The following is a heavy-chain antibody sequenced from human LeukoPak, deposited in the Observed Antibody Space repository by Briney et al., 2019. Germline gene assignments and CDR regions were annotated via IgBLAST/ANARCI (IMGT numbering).Heavy chain of an antibody. J-gene: IGHJ4*02. CDR1: GGSISSGGYY. V-gene: IGHV4-31*03. Sequence: SQTLSLTCTVSGGSISSGGYYWSWIRQPPGKGLEWIGYIYYCGSSYYNPSLKSRVTVSIDTAKYQFSLNLNSVTAAGTAVYFCSRGLDSRKLGYWGQGTLVTVSS. CDR3: SRGLDSRKLGY. D-gene: IGHD3-22*01. CDR2: IYYCGSS.